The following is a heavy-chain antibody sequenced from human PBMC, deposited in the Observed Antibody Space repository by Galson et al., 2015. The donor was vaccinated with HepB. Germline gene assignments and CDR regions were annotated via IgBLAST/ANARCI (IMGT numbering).Heavy chain of an antibody. D-gene: IGHD3-22*01. CDR2: INHSGST. Sequence: SEPLSLTCAVYGGSFSGYYWSWIRQPPGKGLEWIGEINHSGSTNYNPSLKSRVTISVDTSKNQFSLKLSSVTAADTAVYYCARKDYYDSSGYYYGAWFDPWGQGTLVTVSS. V-gene: IGHV4-34*01. CDR1: GGSFSGYY. J-gene: IGHJ5*02. CDR3: ARKDYYDSSGYYYGAWFDP.